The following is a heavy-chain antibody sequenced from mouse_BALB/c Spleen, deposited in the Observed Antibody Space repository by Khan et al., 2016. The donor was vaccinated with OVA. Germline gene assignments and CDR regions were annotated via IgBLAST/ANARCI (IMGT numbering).Heavy chain of an antibody. CDR3: ARGNYYGYYFDY. CDR1: AYSITIGYA. D-gene: IGHD1-1*01. V-gene: IGHV3-2*02. CDR2: ISYIGVT. Sequence: QLQQSGPGLVKPSQSLSLTCPVTAYSITIGYAWNWIRQFPGNKLEWMGYISYIGVTSYTPSLKSRISITRDTSKNQFFLQLNSVTTEDTATYYCARGNYYGYYFDYWGQGTTLTVSS. J-gene: IGHJ2*01.